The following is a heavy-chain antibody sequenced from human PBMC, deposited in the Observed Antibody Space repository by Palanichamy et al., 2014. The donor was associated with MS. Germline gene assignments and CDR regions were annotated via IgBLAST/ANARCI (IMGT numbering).Heavy chain of an antibody. CDR1: GGTFSSYA. Sequence: QVQLVQSGAEVKKPGSSVQVSCKASGGTFSSYAISWVRQAPGQGLEWMGGIIPIFGTANYAQKFQGRVTITADKSTSTAYMELSSLRSEDTAVYYCARDVLTIFGVVITPYYYYGMDVWGQGTTVTVSS. CDR2: IIPIFGTA. V-gene: IGHV1-69*06. J-gene: IGHJ6*02. D-gene: IGHD3-3*01. CDR3: ARDVLTIFGVVITPYYYYGMDV.